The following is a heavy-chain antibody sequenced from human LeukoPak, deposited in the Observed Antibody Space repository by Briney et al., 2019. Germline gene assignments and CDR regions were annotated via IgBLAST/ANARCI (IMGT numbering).Heavy chain of an antibody. D-gene: IGHD2/OR15-2a*01. V-gene: IGHV1-8*02. CDR1: GYTFTSYG. CDR2: MNPNSGNT. CDR3: ARAVYGSDNYYYYYMDV. J-gene: IGHJ6*03. Sequence: GASVKVSCKASGYTFTSYGISWVRQATGQGLEWMGWMNPNSGNTGYAQKFRGRVTMTRNTSISTAYMELSSLRSEDTAVYYCARAVYGSDNYYYYYMDVWGKGTTVTISS.